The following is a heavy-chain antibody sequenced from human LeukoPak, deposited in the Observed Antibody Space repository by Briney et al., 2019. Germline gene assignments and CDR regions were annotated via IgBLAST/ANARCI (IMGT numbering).Heavy chain of an antibody. CDR1: GFTLSSYG. Sequence: GSLRLSCAASGFTLSSYGMHCVRQAPGKGLEWVAVIWYDGSNKYYADSVKGRFTISRDNSKNTLYLQMNSLRAEDTAVYYCARKAAGPKYYFDYWGQGTLVTVSS. V-gene: IGHV3-33*01. CDR3: ARKAAGPKYYFDY. D-gene: IGHD6-13*01. CDR2: IWYDGSNK. J-gene: IGHJ4*02.